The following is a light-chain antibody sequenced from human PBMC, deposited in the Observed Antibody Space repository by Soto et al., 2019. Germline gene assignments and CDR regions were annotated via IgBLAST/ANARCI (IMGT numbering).Light chain of an antibody. J-gene: IGKJ5*01. V-gene: IGKV3-11*01. CDR2: AAS. CDR3: QQRSDWPIN. Sequence: EIVLTQSPASLSLYPGERATLSCRASQSVDSHLVWYQQKPGQAPRLLIFAASNRATGIPVRFSGSGSGTDFTLAINRLEPDDFAVYYCQQRSDWPINFGQGTRLEIK. CDR1: QSVDSH.